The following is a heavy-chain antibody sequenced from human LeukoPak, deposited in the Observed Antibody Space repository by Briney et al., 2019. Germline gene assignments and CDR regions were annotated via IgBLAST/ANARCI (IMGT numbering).Heavy chain of an antibody. V-gene: IGHV4-59*01. CDR1: GGSIGSYY. Sequence: PSETLSLTCTVSGGSIGSYYWSWIRQSPGKGLEWIGHAYDTGYTNYNPSLKTRVTISVDSSKNQFSLKLNYVTAADTAVYYCAKGYSSSPGMFDYWGQGTLVTVSS. J-gene: IGHJ4*02. CDR3: AKGYSSSPGMFDY. CDR2: AYDTGYT. D-gene: IGHD6-13*01.